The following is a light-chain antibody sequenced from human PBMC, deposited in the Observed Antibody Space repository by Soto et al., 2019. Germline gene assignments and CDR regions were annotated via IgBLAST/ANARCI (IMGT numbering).Light chain of an antibody. V-gene: IGKV3-20*01. CDR1: QSFGTNY. CDR2: ATS. CDR3: QHYNNSPPLT. J-gene: IGKJ4*01. Sequence: ESVLTQSPGTLSLCPGVRVSPSCRASQSFGTNYLAWYLQKPGQAPRLLIYATSSRATGIPDRFSGSGSGTDFTLSISSLQSADFAVYYCQHYNNSPPLTFGGGTKVDI.